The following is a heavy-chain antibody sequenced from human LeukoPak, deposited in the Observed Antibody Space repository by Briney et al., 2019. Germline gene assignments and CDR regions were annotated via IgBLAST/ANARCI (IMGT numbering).Heavy chain of an antibody. CDR3: ARGRKQLARKGGYYYYMDV. D-gene: IGHD6-6*01. Sequence: PSETLSLTCAVYGGSFSGYYWSWIRQPPGKGLEWIGAINHSGSTNYNPSLKSRVTISVDTSKNQFSLKLSSVTAADTAVYYCARGRKQLARKGGYYYYMDVWGKGTTVTVSS. J-gene: IGHJ6*03. CDR2: INHSGST. CDR1: GGSFSGYY. V-gene: IGHV4-34*01.